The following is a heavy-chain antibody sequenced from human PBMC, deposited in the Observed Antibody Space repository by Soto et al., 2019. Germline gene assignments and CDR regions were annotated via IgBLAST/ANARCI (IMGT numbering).Heavy chain of an antibody. Sequence: PSETLSLTCAVYGGSFSGYYWSWIRQPPGKGLEWIGEINHSGSTNYNPSLKSRVTISVDTSKNQFSLKLSSATAADTAVYYCARDSSYCSGGSCYLRSYGMDVWGQGTTVTVSS. D-gene: IGHD2-15*01. V-gene: IGHV4-34*01. CDR3: ARDSSYCSGGSCYLRSYGMDV. CDR1: GGSFSGYY. J-gene: IGHJ6*02. CDR2: INHSGST.